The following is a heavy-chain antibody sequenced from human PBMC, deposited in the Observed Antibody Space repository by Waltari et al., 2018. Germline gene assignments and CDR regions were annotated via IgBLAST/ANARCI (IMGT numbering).Heavy chain of an antibody. Sequence: EVQLLESGGGLVQPGGSLRLSCAASGFIFSSYDMSWVRQAPGKGVEWGSGISGSGSKIQYADSVRGRFTISRDKSKNTVYLQMNSLRAEDTAVYYCAKGPAARTNWFDPWGQGTLVTVSS. CDR1: GFIFSSYD. CDR3: AKGPAARTNWFDP. V-gene: IGHV3-23*01. J-gene: IGHJ5*02. D-gene: IGHD2-2*01. CDR2: ISGSGSKI.